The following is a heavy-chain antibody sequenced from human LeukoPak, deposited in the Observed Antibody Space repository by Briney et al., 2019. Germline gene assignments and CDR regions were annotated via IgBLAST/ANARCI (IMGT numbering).Heavy chain of an antibody. J-gene: IGHJ6*02. Sequence: PGGSLRLSCAGSGFTFSRYSMNWVRQAPGKGLEWVSSISGSSTYIYYADSVKRRFTISRDNAKNSLYLQMNSLRADDTAVYYCARDFDDSQGVWGHGTTVTVSS. CDR2: ISGSSTYI. CDR1: GFTFSRYS. V-gene: IGHV3-21*01. CDR3: ARDFDDSQGV. D-gene: IGHD2-15*01.